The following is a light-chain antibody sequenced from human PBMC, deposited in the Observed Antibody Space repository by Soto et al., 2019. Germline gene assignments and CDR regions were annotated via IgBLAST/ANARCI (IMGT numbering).Light chain of an antibody. CDR3: GTWDDSLKSYM. V-gene: IGLV1-44*01. CDR2: SSN. CDR1: SSNIGNNP. Sequence: QSVLTQSPSASGTPGQSVTISCSGNSSNIGNNPVNWYQQLPGTAPKLLIYSSNQRPSGVPYRISGSKSGASASLAITGLQSDDEADYYCGTWDDSLKSYMFGGGTKLTVL. J-gene: IGLJ3*02.